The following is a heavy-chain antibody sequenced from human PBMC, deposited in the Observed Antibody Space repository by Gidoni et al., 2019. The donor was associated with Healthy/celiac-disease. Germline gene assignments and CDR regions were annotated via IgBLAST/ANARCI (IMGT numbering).Heavy chain of an antibody. CDR2: IYYSGST. CDR1: GGSISSSSYY. J-gene: IGHJ5*02. CDR3: ARTRPDLRFLEINWFDT. D-gene: IGHD3-3*01. Sequence: QLQLQESGPGLVKPSETLSLTCTVSGGSISSSSYYWGWIRQPPGKGLEWIGSIYYSGSTYYNPSLKSRVTISVDTSKNQFSLKLSSVTAADTAVYYCARTRPDLRFLEINWFDTWGQGTLVTVSS. V-gene: IGHV4-39*07.